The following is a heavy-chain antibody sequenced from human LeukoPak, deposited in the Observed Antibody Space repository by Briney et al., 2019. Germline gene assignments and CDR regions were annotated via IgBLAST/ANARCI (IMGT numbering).Heavy chain of an antibody. CDR1: GLTFEDYT. D-gene: IGHD3-10*01. V-gene: IGHV3-23*01. J-gene: IGHJ6*03. CDR2: INTSGGTT. Sequence: GGSLRLSCEGSGLTFEDYTMHWVRQAPGKGLEWVSTINTSGGTTYYADSVKGRFTISRDNSKNTLYLQMNSLRAEDTAVYYCAKSMGYYASGSYYYFYYMDVWGKGTTVTVSS. CDR3: AKSMGYYASGSYYYFYYMDV.